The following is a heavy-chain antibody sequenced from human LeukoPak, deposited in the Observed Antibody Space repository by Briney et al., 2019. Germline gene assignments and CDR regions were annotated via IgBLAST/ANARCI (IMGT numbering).Heavy chain of an antibody. CDR2: ISYDGSNK. J-gene: IGHJ4*02. V-gene: IGHV3-30*18. Sequence: WGSLRLSCAASGFTFSSYGMHWVRQAPGKGLEWVAVISYDGSNKYYADSVKGRFTISRDNSKNTLYLQMNSLRAEDTAVYYCAKDPAGLGGGDYWGQGTLVTVSS. D-gene: IGHD3-10*01. CDR3: AKDPAGLGGGDY. CDR1: GFTFSSYG.